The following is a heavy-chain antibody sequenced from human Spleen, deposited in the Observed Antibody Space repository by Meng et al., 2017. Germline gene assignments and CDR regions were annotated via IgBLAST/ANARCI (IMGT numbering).Heavy chain of an antibody. V-gene: IGHV4-4*07. D-gene: IGHD1-1*01. CDR2: IYTSGST. Sequence: GSLRLSCTVSGGSISSYYWSWIRQPAGKGLEWIGRIYTSGSTNYNPSLKSRVTMSVDTSKNQFSLKLSSVTAADTAVYYCARARQTGTARYYFDYWGQGTLVTVSS. CDR1: GGSISSYY. CDR3: ARARQTGTARYYFDY. J-gene: IGHJ4*02.